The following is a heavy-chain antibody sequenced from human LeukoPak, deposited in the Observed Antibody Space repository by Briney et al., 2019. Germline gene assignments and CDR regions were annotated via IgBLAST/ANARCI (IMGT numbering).Heavy chain of an antibody. CDR3: ARTTEGGYSYGSFYYYYMDV. D-gene: IGHD5-18*01. V-gene: IGHV4-59*01. CDR2: IYYSGST. Sequence: SETLSLTCTVSGGSISSYYWSWIRQPPGKGLEWIGFIYYSGSTNYNPSLKSRVTISVHTSKNQFSLKLSSMTAADTAVYYCARTTEGGYSYGSFYYYYMDVWGKGATVTISS. CDR1: GGSISSYY. J-gene: IGHJ6*03.